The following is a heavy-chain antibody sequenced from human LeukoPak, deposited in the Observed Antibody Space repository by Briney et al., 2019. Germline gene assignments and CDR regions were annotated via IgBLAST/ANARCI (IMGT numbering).Heavy chain of an antibody. V-gene: IGHV4-59*12. CDR2: IYYSGST. CDR3: ARDPVIVGATTGFDY. Sequence: SETLSLTCTVSGGSISSYYWSWIRQPPGKGLEWIGSIYYSGSTYYNPSLKSRVTISVDTSKNQFSLKLSSVTAADTAVYYCARDPVIVGATTGFDYWGQGTLVTVSS. CDR1: GGSISSYY. J-gene: IGHJ4*02. D-gene: IGHD1-26*01.